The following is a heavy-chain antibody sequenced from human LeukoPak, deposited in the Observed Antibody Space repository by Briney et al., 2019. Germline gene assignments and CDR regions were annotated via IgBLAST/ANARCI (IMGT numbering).Heavy chain of an antibody. V-gene: IGHV4-59*08. CDR1: DGPTSGYY. D-gene: IGHD3-16*01. CDR3: SRAGSFGGVLRHFDY. J-gene: IGHJ4*02. Sequence: PSETLSLTCTTSDGPTSGYYWSWIRQPPGKGLEWIGYINYSGTTNYNPSLRSRVTISIDTSKNQFSLKLSSVTAADTAVYYCSRAGSFGGVLRHFDYWGQGTLVTVSS. CDR2: INYSGTT.